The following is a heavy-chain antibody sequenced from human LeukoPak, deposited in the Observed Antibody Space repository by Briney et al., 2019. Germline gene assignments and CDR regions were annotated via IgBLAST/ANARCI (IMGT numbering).Heavy chain of an antibody. CDR1: GYTFTGYY. Sequence: ASVKVSCEASGYTFTGYYIHWVRQAPGQGLEWMGWINPKSGGTNYAQKFQGRVTMTRDTSINTAYMELSRLRSGDTAVYYCARGGDYYDSSGYYDDAFDIWGQGTMVTVSS. CDR3: ARGGDYYDSSGYYDDAFDI. D-gene: IGHD3-22*01. CDR2: INPKSGGT. J-gene: IGHJ3*02. V-gene: IGHV1-2*02.